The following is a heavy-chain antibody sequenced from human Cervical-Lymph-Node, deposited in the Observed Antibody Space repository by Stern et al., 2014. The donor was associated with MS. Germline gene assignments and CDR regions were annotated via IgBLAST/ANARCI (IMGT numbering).Heavy chain of an antibody. Sequence: QVQLQESGPGLVKPSETLSLTCTVSGGSISSSSYYWGWIRQPPGKGLEWIGSIYYSGSTYYNPSLKSRVTIYVDTSKNQFSLKLSSVTAADTAVYYCARHENWYFDLWGRGTLVTVSS. V-gene: IGHV4-39*01. CDR2: IYYSGST. J-gene: IGHJ2*01. CDR1: GGSISSSSYY. CDR3: ARHENWYFDL.